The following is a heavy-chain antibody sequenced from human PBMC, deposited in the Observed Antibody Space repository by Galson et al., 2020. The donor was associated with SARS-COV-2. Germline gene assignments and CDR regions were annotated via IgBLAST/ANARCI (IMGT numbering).Heavy chain of an antibody. D-gene: IGHD3-22*01. Sequence: TGGSLRLSCTASGFTFSSYAMHWVHQAPGKGLEYVSAISSDGGSTYYANSVKGRFTISRDNSKNRLYLQMGSLRAEDMAVYYCARDNYYDTSGYHYDWYFDLWGRGTLVTVSS. CDR2: ISSDGGST. CDR1: GFTFSSYA. CDR3: ARDNYYDTSGYHYDWYFDL. J-gene: IGHJ2*01. V-gene: IGHV3-64*01.